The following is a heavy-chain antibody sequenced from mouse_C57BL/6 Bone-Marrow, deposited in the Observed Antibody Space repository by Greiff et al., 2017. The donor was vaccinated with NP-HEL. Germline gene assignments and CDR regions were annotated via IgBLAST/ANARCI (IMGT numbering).Heavy chain of an antibody. CDR2: IYPGDGDT. CDR3: ARWFGTTVVATGNYFDY. J-gene: IGHJ2*01. D-gene: IGHD1-1*01. V-gene: IGHV1-80*01. Sequence: VMLVESGAELVKPGASVKISCKASGYAFSSYWMNWVKQRPGKGLEWIGQIYPGDGDTNYNGKFKGKATLTADKSSSTAYMQLSSLTSEDSAVYFCARWFGTTVVATGNYFDYWGQGTTLTVSS. CDR1: GYAFSSYW.